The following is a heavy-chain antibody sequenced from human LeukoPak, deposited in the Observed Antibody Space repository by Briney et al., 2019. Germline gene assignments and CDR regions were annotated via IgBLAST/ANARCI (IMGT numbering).Heavy chain of an antibody. D-gene: IGHD1-26*01. CDR3: ARGSGSYYYYYYMDV. CDR1: GGSISSSSYY. J-gene: IGHJ6*03. CDR2: IYYSGST. Sequence: SETLSLTCTVSGGSISSSSYYWGWIRQPPGKGLDWIGSIYYSGSTYYNPSPKSRVTISVDTSKNQFSLKLSSVTAADTAVYYCARGSGSYYYYYYMDVWGKGTTVTVSS. V-gene: IGHV4-39*07.